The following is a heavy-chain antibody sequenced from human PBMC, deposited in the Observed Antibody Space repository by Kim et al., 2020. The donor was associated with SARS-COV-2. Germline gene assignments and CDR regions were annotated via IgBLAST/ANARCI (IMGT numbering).Heavy chain of an antibody. J-gene: IGHJ4*02. V-gene: IGHV6-1*01. CDR3: GRAGGGYIDV. Sequence: EYAVSVKSPISINPDTSRNQFSLQLNSVTPEDTAVYYCGRAGGGYIDVWGQGTLVTVSS. D-gene: IGHD2-15*01.